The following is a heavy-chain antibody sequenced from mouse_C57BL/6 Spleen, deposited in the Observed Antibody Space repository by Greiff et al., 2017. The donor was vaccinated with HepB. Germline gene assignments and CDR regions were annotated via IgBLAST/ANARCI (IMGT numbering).Heavy chain of an antibody. CDR3: ARLGGNYRYYAMHY. V-gene: IGHV1-50*01. CDR2: IDPSDSYT. CDR1: GYTFTSYW. J-gene: IGHJ4*01. D-gene: IGHD2-1*01. Sequence: QVQLQQPGAELVKPGASVKLSCKASGYTFTSYWMQWVKQRPGQGLEWIGEIDPSDSYTNYNQKFKGKATLTVDTSSSTAYMQLSSLTSEDSAVYYCARLGGNYRYYAMHYWGQGTSVTVSS.